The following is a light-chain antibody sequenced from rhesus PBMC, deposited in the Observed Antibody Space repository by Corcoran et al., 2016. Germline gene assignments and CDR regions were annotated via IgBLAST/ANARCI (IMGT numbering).Light chain of an antibody. Sequence: DIQLTQSPSSLSASVGDRVTITCRASQGISSYLAWYQQKPGKAPKLLINEASTLQSGAPSRFSGSGSGTDFTLTISSLQPEDFAVYYCQQRNSYPLTFGGGTKVEIK. J-gene: IGKJ4*01. V-gene: IGKV1-38*01. CDR1: QGISSY. CDR3: QQRNSYPLT. CDR2: EAS.